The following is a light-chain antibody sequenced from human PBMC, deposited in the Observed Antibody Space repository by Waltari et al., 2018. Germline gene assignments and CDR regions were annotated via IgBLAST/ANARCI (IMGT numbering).Light chain of an antibody. CDR3: QQYYTSWT. Sequence: DIQLTQSPSFLSASAGDRVTITCRASQGIRNYLVWYQQKSGEAPKLLIHAASSLQSGVPSRFSGSGSGTEFTLTISSLQPEDSATYYCQQYYTSWTFGHGTKV. CDR1: QGIRNY. V-gene: IGKV1-9*01. J-gene: IGKJ1*01. CDR2: AAS.